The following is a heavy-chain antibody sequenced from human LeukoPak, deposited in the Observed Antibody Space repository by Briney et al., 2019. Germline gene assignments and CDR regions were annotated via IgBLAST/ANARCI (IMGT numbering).Heavy chain of an antibody. CDR1: GGTFSSYA. D-gene: IGHD2-2*01. CDR2: IIPIFGTA. CDR3: ARGYCSSTSCYDYYCYMDV. J-gene: IGHJ6*03. Sequence: SVKVSCKASGGTFSSYAISWVRQAPGQGLEWMGRIIPIFGTANYAQKFQGRVTITTDESTSTAYMELSSLRSEDTAVYYCARGYCSSTSCYDYYCYMDVWGKGTTVTVSS. V-gene: IGHV1-69*05.